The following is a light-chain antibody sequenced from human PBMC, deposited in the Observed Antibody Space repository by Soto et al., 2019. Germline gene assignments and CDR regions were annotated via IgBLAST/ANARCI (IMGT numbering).Light chain of an antibody. CDR3: SSYTSSSTWL. CDR2: EVS. CDR1: SSDVGAYNY. J-gene: IGLJ3*02. Sequence: QSVLTQPASVSGSPGQSITISCTGTSSDVGAYNYVSWYQQHPGKAPKLMIYEVSNRPSGVSNRFSGSKSANPASLTISGLQAGEGADYYCSSYTSSSTWLFGGGTKLTV. V-gene: IGLV2-14*03.